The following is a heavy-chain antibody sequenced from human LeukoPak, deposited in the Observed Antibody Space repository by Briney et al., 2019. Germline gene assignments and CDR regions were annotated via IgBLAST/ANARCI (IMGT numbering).Heavy chain of an antibody. CDR2: IIPIFGTA. Sequence: ASVKVSCKASGGTFSSYAISWVRQAPGQGLEWMGGIIPIFGTANYAQTFQGRVTITADESTSTAYMELGSLRSEDTAVYYCARGDSSGYYYGSEYFQHWGQGTLVTVSS. D-gene: IGHD3-22*01. CDR1: GGTFSSYA. J-gene: IGHJ1*01. V-gene: IGHV1-69*13. CDR3: ARGDSSGYYYGSEYFQH.